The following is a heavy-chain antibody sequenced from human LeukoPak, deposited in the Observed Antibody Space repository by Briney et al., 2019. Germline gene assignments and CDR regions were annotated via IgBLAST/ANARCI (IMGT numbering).Heavy chain of an antibody. CDR1: GGTFSSYA. J-gene: IGHJ6*03. Sequence: GASVKVSCKASGGTFSSYAISWVRQAPGQGLEWMGGIIPIFGTANYAQKFQGRVTITTDESTSTAYMELSSLRSEDTAVYYCATAGYVSIAALGYYYYYMDVWGKGTTVTVSS. CDR3: ATAGYVSIAALGYYYYYMDV. V-gene: IGHV1-69*05. D-gene: IGHD6-6*01. CDR2: IIPIFGTA.